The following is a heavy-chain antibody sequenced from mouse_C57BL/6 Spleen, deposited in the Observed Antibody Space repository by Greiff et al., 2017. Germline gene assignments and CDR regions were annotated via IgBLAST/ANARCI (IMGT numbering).Heavy chain of an antibody. J-gene: IGHJ1*03. D-gene: IGHD1-1*01. CDR1: GYTFTSYW. V-gene: IGHV1-55*01. CDR3: ARAGSSSWDFDV. Sequence: QVQLQQPGAELVKPGASVKMSCKASGYTFTSYWITWVKQRPGQGLEWIGDFYPGSGSTNYNEKFKSKATLTVDTSSSTAYMQLSSLTSEDSAVYDCARAGSSSWDFDVWGTGTTVTVSS. CDR2: FYPGSGST.